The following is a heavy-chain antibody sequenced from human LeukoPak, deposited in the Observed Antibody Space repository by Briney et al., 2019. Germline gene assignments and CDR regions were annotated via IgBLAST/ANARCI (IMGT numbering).Heavy chain of an antibody. CDR1: GGTFSSYA. Sequence: ASVKVSCQACGGTFSSYAISWVRQAPGQGLAWMGGIIPIFGTANYAQKLQGRVTITADDATSTVYMELSILRSENPAVYFCARALGWLDYFDYGGQGTLVSVFS. CDR3: ARALGWLDYFDY. CDR2: IIPIFGTA. D-gene: IGHD6-19*01. V-gene: IGHV1-69*13. J-gene: IGHJ4*02.